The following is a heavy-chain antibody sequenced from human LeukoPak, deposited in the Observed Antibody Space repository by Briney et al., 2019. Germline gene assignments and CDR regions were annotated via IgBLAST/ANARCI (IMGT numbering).Heavy chain of an antibody. V-gene: IGHV3-30-3*01. CDR3: ARDHKSRAAAGLRIDY. CDR1: GFTFSSYA. CDR2: ISYDGSNK. D-gene: IGHD6-13*01. J-gene: IGHJ4*02. Sequence: GMSLRLSCAASGFTFSSYAMHWVRQAPGKGLEWVAVISYDGSNKYYADSVKGRFTISRDNSKNTLYLQMNSLRAEDTAVYYCARDHKSRAAAGLRIDYWGQGTLVTVSS.